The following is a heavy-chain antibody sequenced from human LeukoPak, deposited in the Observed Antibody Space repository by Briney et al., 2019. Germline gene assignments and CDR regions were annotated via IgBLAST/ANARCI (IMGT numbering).Heavy chain of an antibody. CDR1: GGSISSGGYY. J-gene: IGHJ4*02. CDR2: IYYSGST. Sequence: SSETLSLTCTVSGGSISSGGYYWSWIRQHPGKGLEWIGYIYYSGSTYYNPSLESRVTISVDTSKNQFSLKLSSVTAADTAVYYCARALRDSYGDYVLDYWGQGTLVTVSS. D-gene: IGHD4-17*01. CDR3: ARALRDSYGDYVLDY. V-gene: IGHV4-31*03.